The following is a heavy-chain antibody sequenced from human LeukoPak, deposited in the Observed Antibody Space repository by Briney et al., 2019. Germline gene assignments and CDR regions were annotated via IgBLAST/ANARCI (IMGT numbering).Heavy chain of an antibody. CDR3: ARATPTVVTPEGGVDY. J-gene: IGHJ4*02. CDR2: IKQDGSEK. V-gene: IGHV3-7*01. CDR1: GFTVSSNY. Sequence: GGSLRLSCAASGFTVSSNYMSWVRQAPGKGLGWVANIKQDGSEKYYVDSVKGRFTISRDNAKNSLYLQMNSLRAEDTAVYYCARATPTVVTPEGGVDYWGQGTLVTVSS. D-gene: IGHD4-23*01.